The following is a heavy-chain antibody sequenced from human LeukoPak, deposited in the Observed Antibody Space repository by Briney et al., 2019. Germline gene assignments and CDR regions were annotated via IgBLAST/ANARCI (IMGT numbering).Heavy chain of an antibody. Sequence: GASVKVSCKASGYTFTGYYMHWVLQAPGQGLEWMGWINPNSGGTNYAQKFQGRVTMTRDTSISTAYIELSRLRSDDTAVYYCATPGYYFDGSGYYPLTYWGQGTLVTVSS. CDR3: ATPGYYFDGSGYYPLTY. J-gene: IGHJ4*02. V-gene: IGHV1-2*02. CDR2: INPNSGGT. CDR1: GYTFTGYY. D-gene: IGHD3-22*01.